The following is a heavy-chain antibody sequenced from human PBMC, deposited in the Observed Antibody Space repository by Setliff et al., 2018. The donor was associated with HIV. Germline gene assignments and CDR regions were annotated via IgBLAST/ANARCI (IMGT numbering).Heavy chain of an antibody. J-gene: IGHJ4*02. CDR1: GYTFTGYY. D-gene: IGHD1-1*01. CDR3: ARGEYARRTNFDY. Sequence: ASVKVSCKASGYTFTGYYMHWVRQAPGQGLEWMGWINPNSGGANYAQKFQGRVTMTRDTSISTAYMELSRLRSDDTAVYYCARGEYARRTNFDYWGQGTLVTVSS. CDR2: INPNSGGA. V-gene: IGHV1-2*02.